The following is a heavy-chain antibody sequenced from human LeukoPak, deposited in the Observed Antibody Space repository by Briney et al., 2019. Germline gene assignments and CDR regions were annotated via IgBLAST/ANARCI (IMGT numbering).Heavy chain of an antibody. Sequence: ASVKVSCKASGYIFTGYYIHWVRQAPGQGLEWMGWIDPKSGGTNYAQKFQGRVTMTRDTSINTAYMELSRLRSDDTAVYHCARLYHYDSDGYFYGRRFHYWGQGTLVTVSS. CDR1: GYIFTGYY. J-gene: IGHJ1*01. CDR2: IDPKSGGT. V-gene: IGHV1-2*02. CDR3: ARLYHYDSDGYFYGRRFHY. D-gene: IGHD3-22*01.